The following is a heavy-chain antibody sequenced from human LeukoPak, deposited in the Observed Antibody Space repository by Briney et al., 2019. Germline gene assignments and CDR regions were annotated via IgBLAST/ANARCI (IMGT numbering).Heavy chain of an antibody. J-gene: IGHJ4*02. Sequence: GGSLRLSCAASGFTFSSFEMNWVRQAPGKGLEWVSGLTVSGGNTFYANSVKGRFTISRDNSKNTLYLQMDSLRAEDTALYYCAKLRGTSGYSIDYWGQGTLVTVSS. CDR2: LTVSGGNT. CDR1: GFTFSSFE. CDR3: AKLRGTSGYSIDY. D-gene: IGHD3-22*01. V-gene: IGHV3-23*01.